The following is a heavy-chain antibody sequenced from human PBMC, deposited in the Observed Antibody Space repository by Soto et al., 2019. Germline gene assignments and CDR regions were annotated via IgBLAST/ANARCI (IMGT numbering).Heavy chain of an antibody. CDR3: AQGKGKDYGDYVDWFDT. CDR1: GFTFSSYA. Sequence: PGGSLRLSCAASGFTFSSYAMSWVRQAPGKGLEWVSAISGRGGSTYYADSVKGRFTISRDNSKNTLYLQMNSLRAEDTAVYYCAQGKGKDYGDYVDWFDTWGQGTLVTVSS. V-gene: IGHV3-23*01. D-gene: IGHD4-17*01. J-gene: IGHJ5*02. CDR2: ISGRGGST.